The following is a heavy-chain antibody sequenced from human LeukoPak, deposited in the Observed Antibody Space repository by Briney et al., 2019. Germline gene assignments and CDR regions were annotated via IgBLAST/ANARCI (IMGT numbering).Heavy chain of an antibody. CDR1: GYTFTSYA. Sequence: ASVKVSCKASGYTFTSYAMNWVRQAPGQGLEWMGWINTNTGNPTYAQGFTGRFVFSLDTSVSTAYLQISSLKAEDTAVYYCGWGPYRGYDRDYYGMDVWGQGTTVTVSS. V-gene: IGHV7-4-1*02. CDR2: INTNTGNP. J-gene: IGHJ6*02. CDR3: GWGPYRGYDRDYYGMDV. D-gene: IGHD5-12*01.